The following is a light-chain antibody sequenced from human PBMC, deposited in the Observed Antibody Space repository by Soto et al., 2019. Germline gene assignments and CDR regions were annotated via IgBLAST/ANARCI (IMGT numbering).Light chain of an antibody. CDR3: QETSSGPPVT. J-gene: IGKJ3*01. CDR1: QSINIY. CDR2: GAT. Sequence: DIQMTQSPSSLSASVGDRVTIACRATQSINIYLNWYQQKPGKAPKLLIYGATTLHSGVPSRFSADGSGTNFNLTISSLQPEDFATYCCQETSSGPPVTVGPGTKVDS. V-gene: IGKV1-39*01.